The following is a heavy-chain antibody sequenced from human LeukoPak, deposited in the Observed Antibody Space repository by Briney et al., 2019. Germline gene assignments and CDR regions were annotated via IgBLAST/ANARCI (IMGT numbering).Heavy chain of an antibody. Sequence: GGSLRLSCAASGFTLSDSTMHWVSQASGKGLEWVGRIRSKTNTYANTYATAYAASMKGRFTISRDDSKNTAYLQMSTLTTEDTAVYYCARMWDNGAYYYDYWGQGTLVTVSS. CDR3: ARMWDNGAYYYDY. CDR1: GFTLSDST. D-gene: IGHD2-8*01. J-gene: IGHJ4*02. CDR2: IRSKTNTYANTYAT. V-gene: IGHV3-73*01.